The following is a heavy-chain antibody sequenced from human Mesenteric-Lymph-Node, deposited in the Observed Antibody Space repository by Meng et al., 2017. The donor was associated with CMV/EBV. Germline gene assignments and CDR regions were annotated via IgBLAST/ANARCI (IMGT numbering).Heavy chain of an antibody. CDR2: IYDSGST. V-gene: IGHV4-59*01. J-gene: IGHJ6*02. CDR3: SKGTLSGWPYGMDV. Sequence: SETLSLTCTVSGDSISRYYWSWIRQPPGKGLEWIGYIYDSGSTNYNPSLRSRVTISIDTSKNQFSLKLTSVTAADTAVYYCSKGTLSGWPYGMDVWGQGTTVTVSS. CDR1: GDSISRYY. D-gene: IGHD6-19*01.